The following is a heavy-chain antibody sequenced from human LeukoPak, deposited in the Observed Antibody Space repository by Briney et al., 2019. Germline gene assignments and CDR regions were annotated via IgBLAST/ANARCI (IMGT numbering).Heavy chain of an antibody. Sequence: ASVKVSCKASGYTFTGYYMHWVRQAPGQGLEWMGWINPNSGGTNYSQKFQGRGTMTRDTSISKAYMELSRLRSDDTAVYYCARGRSIAVAGRNIAPLDNDYWGQGTLVTVSS. V-gene: IGHV1-2*02. CDR2: INPNSGGT. CDR1: GYTFTGYY. CDR3: ARGRSIAVAGRNIAPLDNDY. D-gene: IGHD6-19*01. J-gene: IGHJ4*02.